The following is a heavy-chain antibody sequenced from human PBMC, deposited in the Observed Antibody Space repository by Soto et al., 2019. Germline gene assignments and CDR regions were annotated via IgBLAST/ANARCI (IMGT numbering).Heavy chain of an antibody. V-gene: IGHV4-39*07. CDR2: IYHSAST. Sequence: SETLSLTCTVGGGSISSRGYYWGWIRQPPGKGLELIGNIYHSASTYYNPSLKSRVTISVDRSKNQLSLTLSSVTAADTAVYYCAIVPDYWGQGTLVTVSS. J-gene: IGHJ4*02. CDR1: GGSISSRGYY. CDR3: AIVPDY.